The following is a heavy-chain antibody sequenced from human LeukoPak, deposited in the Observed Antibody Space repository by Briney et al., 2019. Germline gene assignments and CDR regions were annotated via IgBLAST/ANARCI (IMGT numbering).Heavy chain of an antibody. CDR3: ARQGVVPNKAGWYFDL. CDR2: FYYTGTI. J-gene: IGHJ2*01. Sequence: PSETLSLTCSFSDGPMSSTDHFWGWIRQPPGKGLEWIGSFYYTGTIFYSPSLESRGTISIDTSKNQFSLKIRSVTAADTAVYYCARQGVVPNKAGWYFDLWGRGALVTVSS. CDR1: DGPMSSTDHF. V-gene: IGHV4-39*01. D-gene: IGHD3-3*01.